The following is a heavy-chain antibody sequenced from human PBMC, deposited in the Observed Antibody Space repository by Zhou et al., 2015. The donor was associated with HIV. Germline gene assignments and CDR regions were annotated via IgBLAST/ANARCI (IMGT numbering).Heavy chain of an antibody. CDR3: ARDRVVATVYYYYYYMDV. V-gene: IGHV1-69*01. CDR1: GGTFSSYA. D-gene: IGHD5-12*01. CDR2: IIPIFGTA. J-gene: IGHJ6*03. Sequence: QVQLVQSGAEVKKPGSSVKVSCKASGGTFSSYAISWVRQAPGQGLEWMGGIIPIFGTANYAQKFQGRVTITADESTSTAYMELSSLRSEDTAVYYCARDRVVATVYYYYYYMDVWGKGTTVTVSS.